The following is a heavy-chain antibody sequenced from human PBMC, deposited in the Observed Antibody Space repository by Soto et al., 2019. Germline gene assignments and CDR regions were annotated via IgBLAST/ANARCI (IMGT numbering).Heavy chain of an antibody. Sequence: GASLKVSCTASGYTFTSYYMHWVRQAPGQGLEWMGIINPSGGSTSYAQKFQGRVTMTRDTSTSTVYMQLSSLTSEDTAVYYCARDDSGFSGSHYIDYFNYWGQGALVTVSS. CDR2: INPSGGST. J-gene: IGHJ4*02. V-gene: IGHV1-46*01. CDR1: GYTFTSYY. CDR3: ARDDSGFSGSHYIDYFNY. D-gene: IGHD1-26*01.